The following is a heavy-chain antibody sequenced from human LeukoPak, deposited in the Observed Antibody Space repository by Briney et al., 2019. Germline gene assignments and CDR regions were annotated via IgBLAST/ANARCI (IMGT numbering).Heavy chain of an antibody. J-gene: IGHJ4*01. V-gene: IGHV3-48*04. CDR1: GFTLRTYG. CDR3: ARDTRGESDY. CDR2: INSNSDTV. Sequence: GGTLRLSCAASGFTLRTYGMNWVRQAPGKGLEWISYINSNSDTVHYSNSVEGRFTISRDNAKNSLYLQMNSLRAEDTAMYYCARDTRGESDYWDHGTLVTVSS. D-gene: IGHD2-2*01.